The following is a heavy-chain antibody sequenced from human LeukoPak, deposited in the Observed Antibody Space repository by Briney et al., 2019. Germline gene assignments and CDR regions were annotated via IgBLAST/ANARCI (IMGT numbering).Heavy chain of an antibody. CDR2: ISYSGST. D-gene: IGHD2-8*01. CDR3: ARVLHCTNGVCYGFDY. J-gene: IGHJ4*02. CDR1: GGAVSSTTYY. V-gene: IGHV4-39*01. Sequence: SETLSLTCTVSGGAVSSTTYYWGWIRQPPGKGLEWIGSISYSGSTYYNPSLKSRVAISIDTSKNQFSLKVSSVTAADTAVYYCARVLHCTNGVCYGFDYWGQGTLVTVSS.